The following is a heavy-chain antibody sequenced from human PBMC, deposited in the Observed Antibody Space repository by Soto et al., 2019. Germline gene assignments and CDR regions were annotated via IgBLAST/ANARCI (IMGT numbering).Heavy chain of an antibody. D-gene: IGHD1-26*01. J-gene: IGHJ4*02. CDR1: GYTFTSYG. V-gene: IGHV1-18*01. Sequence: ASVKVSCKASGYTFTSYGISWVRQAPGQGLEWIGWISAYNGNTNYAKKLKGRVTMTRDTSFSTVYMHLSRLRSDYTALYYCARVGLLVGAWYFLDYWGQGTLVTVSS. CDR2: ISAYNGNT. CDR3: ARVGLLVGAWYFLDY.